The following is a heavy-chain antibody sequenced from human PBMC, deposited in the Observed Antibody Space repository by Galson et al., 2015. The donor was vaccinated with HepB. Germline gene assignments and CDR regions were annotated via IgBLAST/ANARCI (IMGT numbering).Heavy chain of an antibody. J-gene: IGHJ4*02. CDR3: ARGRSSSYYFFDY. D-gene: IGHD6-13*01. CDR2: ISPNSGGT. CDR1: GYTFTAYY. Sequence: VKVSCKASGYTFTAYYIHWVRQAPGQGLEWMGWISPNSGGTNYARNFQGRVTMTRDTSINTAYMELSSLRSDDTAVCYCARGRSSSYYFFDYWGQGPMVTVSS. V-gene: IGHV1-2*02.